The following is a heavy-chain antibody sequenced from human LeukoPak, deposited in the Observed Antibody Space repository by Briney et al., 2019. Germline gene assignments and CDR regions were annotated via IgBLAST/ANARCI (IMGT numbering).Heavy chain of an antibody. D-gene: IGHD6-19*01. J-gene: IGHJ4*02. CDR2: ISGSGGGT. CDR3: AKTTTGYSSGRYPGWPVDY. Sequence: GGSLRLSCAASGFTFSSYAVSWVRQAPGKGLEWVSAISGSGGGTYYADSVEGRFTISRDNSKNTLYLQMNSLSTEDTAVYYCAKTTTGYSSGRYPGWPVDYWGQGTLVTVSS. CDR1: GFTFSSYA. V-gene: IGHV3-23*01.